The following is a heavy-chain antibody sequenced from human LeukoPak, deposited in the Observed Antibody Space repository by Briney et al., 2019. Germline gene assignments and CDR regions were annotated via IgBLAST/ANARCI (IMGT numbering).Heavy chain of an antibody. J-gene: IGHJ4*02. CDR2: IYYSGST. V-gene: IGHV4-39*01. CDR3: ARLIRIAVAGTLFDY. D-gene: IGHD6-19*01. Sequence: SETLSLTCTVSGGSISSSSYYWGWIRQPPGKGLEWIGNIYYSGSTYYNPSLKSRVTISVDTSKNQFSLKLSSVTAADTAVYYCARLIRIAVAGTLFDYWGQGTLVTVSS. CDR1: GGSISSSSYY.